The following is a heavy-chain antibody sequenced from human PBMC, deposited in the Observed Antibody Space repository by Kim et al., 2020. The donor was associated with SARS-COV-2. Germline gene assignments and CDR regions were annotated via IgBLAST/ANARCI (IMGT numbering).Heavy chain of an antibody. CDR2: ISYDGSNK. J-gene: IGHJ4*02. CDR3: ARWYYDILTGATY. Sequence: GGSLRLSCAASGFTFSSYGMHWVRQAPGKGLEWVAVISYDGSNKYYADSVKGRFTISRDNSKNTLYLQMNSLRAEDTAVYYCARWYYDILTGATYWGQGTLVTVSS. D-gene: IGHD3-9*01. V-gene: IGHV3-30*03. CDR1: GFTFSSYG.